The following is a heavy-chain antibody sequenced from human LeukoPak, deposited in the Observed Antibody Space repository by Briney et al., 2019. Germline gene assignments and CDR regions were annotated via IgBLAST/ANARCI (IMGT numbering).Heavy chain of an antibody. CDR1: GYTFTSYY. J-gene: IGHJ4*02. Sequence: ASVKVSCKASGYTFTSYYMHWVRQAPRQGLEWMGIINPSGGSTSYAQKFQGRVTMTRDTSTSTVYMELSSLRSDDTAVYYCARETPSRYFDYWGQGTLVTVSS. D-gene: IGHD4-23*01. CDR3: ARETPSRYFDY. V-gene: IGHV1-46*01. CDR2: INPSGGST.